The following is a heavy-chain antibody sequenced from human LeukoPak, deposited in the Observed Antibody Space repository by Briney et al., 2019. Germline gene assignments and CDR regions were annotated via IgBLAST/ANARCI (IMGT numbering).Heavy chain of an antibody. D-gene: IGHD1-26*01. CDR2: IYYSGST. Sequence: PSETLSLTCTVSGGSISSYYWSWIRQPPGKGLEWIGYIYYSGSTNYNPSLKSRVTISVDTSKNQFSLTLSSVTAADTAVYCCAGGYSDTVWRGHYYYGLDVWGQGTTVTVSS. CDR1: GGSISSYY. V-gene: IGHV4-59*01. J-gene: IGHJ6*02. CDR3: AGGYSDTVWRGHYYYGLDV.